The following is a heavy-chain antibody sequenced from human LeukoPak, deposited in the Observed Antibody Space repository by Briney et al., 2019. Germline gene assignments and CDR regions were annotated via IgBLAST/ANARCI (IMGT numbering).Heavy chain of an antibody. CDR1: GFTFTSSA. V-gene: IGHV1-58*02. CDR2: IVVGSGNT. J-gene: IGHJ6*02. D-gene: IGHD6-13*01. CDR3: AAVTSSSWANDV. Sequence: ASVKVSCKASGFTFTSSAMQWVRQARGQRLEWIGWIVVGSGNTNYAQTFQERVTITRDMSTSTAYMELSSLRSEDTAVYYCAAVTSSSWANDVWGQGTTVTVSS.